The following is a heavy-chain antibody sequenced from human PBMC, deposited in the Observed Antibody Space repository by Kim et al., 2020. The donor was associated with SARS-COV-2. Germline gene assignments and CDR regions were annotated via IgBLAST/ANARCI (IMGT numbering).Heavy chain of an antibody. J-gene: IGHJ4*02. CDR1: GFTFSNAW. CDR3: TTGGRHYYGSGSYSFDY. V-gene: IGHV3-15*01. CDR2: IKSKTDGGTT. Sequence: GGSLRLSCAASGFTFSNAWMSWVRQAPGKGLEWVGRIKSKTDGGTTDYAASVKGRFTISRDDSKNTLYLQMNSLKTEDTAVYYCTTGGRHYYGSGSYSFDYWGQGTLVTVSS. D-gene: IGHD3-10*01.